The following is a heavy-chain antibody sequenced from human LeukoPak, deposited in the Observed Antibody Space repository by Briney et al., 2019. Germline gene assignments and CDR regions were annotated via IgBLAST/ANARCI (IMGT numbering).Heavy chain of an antibody. CDR3: ARESVRVTTWDY. CDR1: GGSISSGGYS. Sequence: TSETLSLTCAVSGGSISSGGYSWSWIRQPPGKGLEWIGYIYHSGSTYYNPSLKSRVTISLDRSKNQFSLKLSSVTAADTAVYYCARESVRVTTWDYWGQGTLVTVSS. J-gene: IGHJ4*02. V-gene: IGHV4-30-2*01. CDR2: IYHSGST. D-gene: IGHD4-17*01.